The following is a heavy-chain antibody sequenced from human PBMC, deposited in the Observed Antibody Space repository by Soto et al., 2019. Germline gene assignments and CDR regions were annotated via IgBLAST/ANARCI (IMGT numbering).Heavy chain of an antibody. D-gene: IGHD4-17*01. CDR3: ARGDATKIVVTTYYAMDV. Sequence: QVQLVQSGAEVKKPGSSVKVSCKASGGSLSNYGISWVRQAPGQGLEWMGAIIPVFGTPNYAQKFQDRVTITPDESTTTVYMEVRSLTSEGTAVYYCARGDATKIVVTTYYAMDVWGQGTTVTVS. V-gene: IGHV1-69*05. CDR1: GGSLSNYG. CDR2: IIPVFGTP. J-gene: IGHJ6*02.